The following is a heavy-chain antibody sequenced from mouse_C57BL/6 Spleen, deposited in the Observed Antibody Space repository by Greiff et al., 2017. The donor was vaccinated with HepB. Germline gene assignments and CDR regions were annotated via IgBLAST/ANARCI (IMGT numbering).Heavy chain of an antibody. J-gene: IGHJ3*01. V-gene: IGHV1-80*01. CDR1: GYAFSSYW. CDR3: ARSRPLYDYDGGAWFAY. Sequence: QVQLQQSGAELVKPGASVKISCKASGYAFSSYWMNWVKQRPGKGLEWIGQIYPGDGDTNYNGKFKGKATLTADKSSSTAYMQLSSLTSEDSAVYFCARSRPLYDYDGGAWFAYWGQGTLVTVSA. CDR2: IYPGDGDT. D-gene: IGHD2-4*01.